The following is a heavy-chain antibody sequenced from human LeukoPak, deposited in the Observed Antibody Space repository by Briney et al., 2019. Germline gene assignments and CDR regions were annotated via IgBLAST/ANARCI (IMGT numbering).Heavy chain of an antibody. D-gene: IGHD6-13*01. J-gene: IGHJ4*02. CDR1: GFTFSSYW. CDR3: ARDAPPGIAAAGAFDY. Sequence: PGGSLRLSCTASGFTFSSYWMSWVRQPPGKGLEWVANIKQDGSEEYYVDSVKGRFTISRDNAKNSLYLQMNSLRAEDTAVYYCARDAPPGIAAAGAFDYWGQGTLVTVSS. V-gene: IGHV3-7*01. CDR2: IKQDGSEE.